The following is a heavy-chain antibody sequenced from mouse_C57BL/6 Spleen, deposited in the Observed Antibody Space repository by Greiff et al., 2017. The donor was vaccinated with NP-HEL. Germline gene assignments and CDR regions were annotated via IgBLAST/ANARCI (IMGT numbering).Heavy chain of an antibody. V-gene: IGHV1-20*01. J-gene: IGHJ1*03. CDR1: GYSFTGYF. D-gene: IGHD1-1*01. Sequence: EVQLQQSGPELVKPGDSVKISCKASGYSFTGYFMNWVMQSHGKSLEWIGRINPYNGDTFYNQKFKGKATLTVDKSFSTAHMEIRSLTSEDSAVYYCARGTYYYGSSYGYFDVWGTGTTVTVSS. CDR3: ARGTYYYGSSYGYFDV. CDR2: INPYNGDT.